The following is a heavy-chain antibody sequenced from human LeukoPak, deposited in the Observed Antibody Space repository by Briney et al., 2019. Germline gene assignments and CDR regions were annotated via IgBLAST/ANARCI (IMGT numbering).Heavy chain of an antibody. CDR2: ISSSSSYI. CDR3: ARGYCSSTSCYSAGDY. CDR1: GFTFSSYS. D-gene: IGHD2-2*01. Sequence: GGSLRLSCAASGFTFSSYSMNWVRQAPGKGLEWVSSISSSSSYIYYADSVKGRFTISRDNAKNSLYLQMNSLRAEDTAVYYCARGYCSSTSCYSAGDYWGQGTLVTVSS. J-gene: IGHJ4*02. V-gene: IGHV3-21*01.